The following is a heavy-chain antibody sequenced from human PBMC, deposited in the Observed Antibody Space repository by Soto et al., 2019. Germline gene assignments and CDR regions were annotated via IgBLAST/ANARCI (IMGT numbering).Heavy chain of an antibody. CDR2: ITASGGKT. J-gene: IGHJ3*02. CDR3: AKGKEQWLITALDI. D-gene: IGHD6-19*01. Sequence: GSLRLSCSASGFTFNTYAMHSVRQAPGKGLEYVSAITASGGKTYYADSVKGRFTTSRDNSKNTLYLQMSSLRTEDTALYYCAKGKEQWLITALDIWGRGTMVTVSS. CDR1: GFTFNTYA. V-gene: IGHV3-64D*08.